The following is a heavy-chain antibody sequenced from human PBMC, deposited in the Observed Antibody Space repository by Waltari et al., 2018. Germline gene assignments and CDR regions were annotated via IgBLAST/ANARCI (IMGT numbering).Heavy chain of an antibody. V-gene: IGHV3-23*04. CDR2: ISGSGGST. CDR1: GFTFSSYA. J-gene: IGHJ4*02. D-gene: IGHD2-15*01. Sequence: EVQLVESGGGLVQPGGYLRLSCAASGFTFSSYAMSWVRQAPGKGLEWVSAISGSGGSTYYADSVKGRFTISRDNSKNTLYLQMNSLRAEDTAVYYCAKAPDIVVVVAASFDYWGQGTLVTVSS. CDR3: AKAPDIVVVVAASFDY.